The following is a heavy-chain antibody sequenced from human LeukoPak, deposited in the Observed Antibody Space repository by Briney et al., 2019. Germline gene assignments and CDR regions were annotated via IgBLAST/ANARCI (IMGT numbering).Heavy chain of an antibody. D-gene: IGHD2-2*01. Sequence: PSETLSLTCTVSGGSISSSSYYWGWIRQPPGKGLEWIGSIYYSGSTHYNPPLKSRVTISVDTPKNQFSLKLSSVTAADTAVYYCARHDRLGYCSSTNCPNAFDIWGQGTMVTVSS. CDR2: IYYSGST. V-gene: IGHV4-39*01. J-gene: IGHJ3*02. CDR1: GGSISSSSYY. CDR3: ARHDRLGYCSSTNCPNAFDI.